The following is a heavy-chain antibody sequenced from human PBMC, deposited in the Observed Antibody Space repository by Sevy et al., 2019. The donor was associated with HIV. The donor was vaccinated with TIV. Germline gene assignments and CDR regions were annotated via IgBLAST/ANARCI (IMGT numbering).Heavy chain of an antibody. D-gene: IGHD1-26*01. J-gene: IGHJ4*02. Sequence: GESLKISCAASGFTFSSYTMHWVRQAPGKGLEWVAFISYDGSRKYYADSVKGRFTISRDNSKNTLYLQMNNLRAEDTAVFYCARDLALNGSYSWLAYWGQGTLVTVSS. CDR2: ISYDGSRK. CDR3: ARDLALNGSYSWLAY. V-gene: IGHV3-30*14. CDR1: GFTFSSYT.